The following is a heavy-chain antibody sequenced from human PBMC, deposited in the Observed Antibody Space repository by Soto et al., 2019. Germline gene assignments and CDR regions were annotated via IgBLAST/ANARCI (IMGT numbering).Heavy chain of an antibody. CDR1: GFTFSSYW. CDR2: IKQDGSEK. V-gene: IGHV3-7*01. J-gene: IGHJ6*02. D-gene: IGHD2-2*01. CDR3: ARRATSDAPDV. Sequence: PGGSLRLSCAASGFTFSSYWMSWVRQAPGKGLEWVANIKQDGSEKYYVDSVKGRFTISRDNAKNSLYLQMHSLRAEDAAIYYCARRATSDAPDVWGPGTTVTVSS.